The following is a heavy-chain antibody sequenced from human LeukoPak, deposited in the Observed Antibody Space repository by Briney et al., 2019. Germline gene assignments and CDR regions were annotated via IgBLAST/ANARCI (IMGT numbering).Heavy chain of an antibody. CDR3: ARDAVIFYYYDSSGYFNFDY. CDR1: GYTFTSYG. V-gene: IGHV1-18*01. D-gene: IGHD3-22*01. J-gene: IGHJ4*02. CDR2: ISAYNGNT. Sequence: ASAKVSCKASGYTFTSYGISWVRQAPGQGLEWMGWISAYNGNTNYAQKLQGRVTMTTDTSTSTAYMELRSLRSDDTAVYYCARDAVIFYYYDSSGYFNFDYWGQGTLVTVSS.